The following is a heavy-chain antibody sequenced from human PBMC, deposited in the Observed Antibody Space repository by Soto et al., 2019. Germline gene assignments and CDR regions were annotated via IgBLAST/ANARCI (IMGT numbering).Heavy chain of an antibody. J-gene: IGHJ6*02. CDR2: IWYDGSNK. Sequence: QVQLVESGGGVVQPGRSLTLSCAASGFTFNIYAMHWVRQAPGKGLEWVAVIWYDGSNKYYADSVKGRFTISRDNSKNTLYLQLSSLRAEDTAVYYGARERGGSGQGGMDVWGQGTTVTVSS. D-gene: IGHD2-15*01. V-gene: IGHV3-33*01. CDR3: ARERGGSGQGGMDV. CDR1: GFTFNIYA.